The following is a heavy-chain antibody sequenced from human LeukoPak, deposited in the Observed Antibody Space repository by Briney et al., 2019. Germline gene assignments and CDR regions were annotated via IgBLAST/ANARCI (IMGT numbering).Heavy chain of an antibody. CDR3: ARDHTVPAADSDAFDI. Sequence: SQTLSLTCTVSGGSISSGDYYWSWIRQPPGKGLEWIVYIYYSGSTYYNPSLKSRVTISVDTSKNQFSLKLSSVTAADTAVYYCARDHTVPAADSDAFDIWGQGTMVTVSS. CDR1: GGSISSGDYY. D-gene: IGHD2-2*01. J-gene: IGHJ3*02. V-gene: IGHV4-30-4*01. CDR2: IYYSGST.